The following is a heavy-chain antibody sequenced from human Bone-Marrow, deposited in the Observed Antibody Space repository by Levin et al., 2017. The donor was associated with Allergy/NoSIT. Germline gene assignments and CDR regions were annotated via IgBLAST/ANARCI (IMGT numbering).Heavy chain of an antibody. J-gene: IGHJ4*02. CDR1: GFTVGNNY. V-gene: IGHV3-53*05. CDR3: VKDAIMADGVATLGH. D-gene: IGHD5-24*01. CDR2: IYSVGST. Sequence: GGSLRLSCAASGFTVGNNYMNWFRQAPGKGLEWVSLIYSVGSTFYADSVKGRFTISRDSPKNTLYLQMNSLRPEDTAIYYCVKDAIMADGVATLGHWGQGTLLTVSS.